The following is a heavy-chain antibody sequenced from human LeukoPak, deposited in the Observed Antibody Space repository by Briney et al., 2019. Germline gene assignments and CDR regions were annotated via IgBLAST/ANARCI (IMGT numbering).Heavy chain of an antibody. CDR3: ASLPGYSSGWYYFDY. J-gene: IGHJ4*02. CDR1: GYTFTSYG. Sequence: ASVKVSCKASGYTFTSYGISWVRQAPGQGLEWMGWISAYNGNTNYAQKLQGRVTMTTDTSTSTAYMELRSLRSDDTAVYYCASLPGYSSGWYYFDYWGQGTLVTVSS. CDR2: ISAYNGNT. D-gene: IGHD6-19*01. V-gene: IGHV1-18*01.